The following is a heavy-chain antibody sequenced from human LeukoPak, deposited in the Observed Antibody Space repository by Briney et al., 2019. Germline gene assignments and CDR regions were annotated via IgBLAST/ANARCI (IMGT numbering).Heavy chain of an antibody. J-gene: IGHJ4*02. Sequence: SVKVSCKASGGTFSSYAISWVRQAPGQGLEWMGRIIPIFGTANYAQKFQGRVTITADKSPSTAYMELSSLRSEDTAVYYCARGGYCSGGSCYPIDYWGQGTLVTVSS. D-gene: IGHD2-15*01. CDR3: ARGGYCSGGSCYPIDY. CDR1: GGTFSSYA. CDR2: IIPIFGTA. V-gene: IGHV1-69*06.